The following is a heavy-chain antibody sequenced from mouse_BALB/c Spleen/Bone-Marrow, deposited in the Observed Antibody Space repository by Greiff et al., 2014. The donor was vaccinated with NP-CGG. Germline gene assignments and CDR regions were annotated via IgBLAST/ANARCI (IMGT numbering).Heavy chain of an antibody. J-gene: IGHJ2*01. V-gene: IGHV1-4*01. CDR3: ARESLYGSNYY. Sequence: VQLQQSGAELARPGASVKMSCKASGYTFTSYTMHWVKQRPGQGLEWIGYINPSSGYTNYNQKFEDKATLTADKSSSTAYMQLSSLTSEDSAVYYCARESLYGSNYYWGQGTTLTVSS. D-gene: IGHD1-1*01. CDR1: GYTFTSYT. CDR2: INPSSGYT.